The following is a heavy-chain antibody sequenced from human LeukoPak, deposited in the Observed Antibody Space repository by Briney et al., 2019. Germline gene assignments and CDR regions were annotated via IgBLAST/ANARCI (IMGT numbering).Heavy chain of an antibody. V-gene: IGHV4-59*01. CDR2: IYYSGST. CDR3: ARSTGWFDP. D-gene: IGHD7-27*01. CDR1: GGSISSYY. Sequence: SEALSLTCTVSGGSISSYYWSWIRQPPGKGLEWIGYIYYSGSTNYNPSLKSRVTISVDTSKNQFSLKLSSVTAADTAVYYCARSTGWFDPWGQGTLVTVSS. J-gene: IGHJ5*02.